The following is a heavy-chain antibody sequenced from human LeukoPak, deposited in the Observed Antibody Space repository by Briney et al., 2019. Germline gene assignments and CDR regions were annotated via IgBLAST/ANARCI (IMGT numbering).Heavy chain of an antibody. J-gene: IGHJ4*02. D-gene: IGHD5-18*01. CDR1: GGSISSHY. Sequence: SETLSLTCTVSGGSISSHYWSWIRQPPGKGLEWIAYLFDSVNTKDNPSLQSRLTLSADTSKDQFSLRLSSVTAADTAVYYCATIKRGSIFGYFDFWGQGIKVTVSS. V-gene: IGHV4-59*11. CDR2: LFDSVNT. CDR3: ATIKRGSIFGYFDF.